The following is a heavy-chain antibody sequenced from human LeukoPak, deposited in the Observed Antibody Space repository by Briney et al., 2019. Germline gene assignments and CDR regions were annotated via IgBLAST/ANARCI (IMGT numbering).Heavy chain of an antibody. J-gene: IGHJ4*02. CDR2: INPNSGGT. CDR3: ARPYCSGGSCHDYFDY. V-gene: IGHV1-2*02. Sequence: ASVKVSCKASGYTFTGYYIHWVRQAPGQGLEWMGWINPNSGGTTYAQKFQGRVTMTRATSISTAYMDLSRLRSDDTAVYYCARPYCSGGSCHDYFDYWGQGTLVTVSS. D-gene: IGHD2-15*01. CDR1: GYTFTGYY.